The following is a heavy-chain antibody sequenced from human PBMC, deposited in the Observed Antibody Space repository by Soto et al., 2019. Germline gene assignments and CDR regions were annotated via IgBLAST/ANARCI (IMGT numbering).Heavy chain of an antibody. D-gene: IGHD3-10*01. CDR1: GYTFTNYG. CDR2: ISAYNGNT. J-gene: IGHJ4*02. CDR3: ARPDYGYFDS. V-gene: IGHV1-18*01. Sequence: QVRLGQSGVAVKKPGASVKVSCRTSGYTFTNYGISWVRQAPGQGLEGMGWISAYNGNTNYAQKLQGRVTITTDTSTTTAYMELRSLRSDDTAVYYCARPDYGYFDSWGQGTLVTVSS.